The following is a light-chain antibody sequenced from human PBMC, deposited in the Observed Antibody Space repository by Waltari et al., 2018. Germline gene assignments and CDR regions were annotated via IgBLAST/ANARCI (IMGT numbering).Light chain of an antibody. CDR2: LGS. CDR1: QSLLHSNGHNY. V-gene: IGKV2-28*01. CDR3: MQILQPPYT. Sequence: DIVMTQFPLSLPVTPGEPASIPCRSSQSLLHSNGHNYLGWHLQKPGQAPHLLIYLGSNRASGVPDRFSGSGSGTDFTLKISRVEAEDVGVYYCMQILQPPYTFGQGTKLEIK. J-gene: IGKJ2*01.